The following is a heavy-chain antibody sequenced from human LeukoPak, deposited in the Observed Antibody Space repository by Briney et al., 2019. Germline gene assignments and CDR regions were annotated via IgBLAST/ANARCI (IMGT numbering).Heavy chain of an antibody. J-gene: IGHJ4*02. CDR2: IDIDGSTT. Sequence: GGSLRLSCAASGFTFSNSLMHWVRQVPGKGLVWVARIDIDGSTTRYADSVKGRFTISRDNAKNTLYLQMNILRAEDTAVYYCVRDRDGYNYWGQGTLVPVSS. V-gene: IGHV3-74*01. CDR3: VRDRDGYNY. CDR1: GFTFSNSL. D-gene: IGHD5-24*01.